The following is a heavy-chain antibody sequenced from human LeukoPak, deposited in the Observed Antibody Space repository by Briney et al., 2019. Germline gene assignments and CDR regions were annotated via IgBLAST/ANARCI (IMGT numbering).Heavy chain of an antibody. CDR3: ARRSMVQHMDV. Sequence: ASVKVSCKASGYTFTNHAINWVRQAPGQGLEYMGWIDTNTGNPTYAQAFTGRIVFSLDTSVSTAYLQIRSLKAEDIAVYFCARRSMVQHMDVWGKGTTVIVSS. D-gene: IGHD3-10*01. J-gene: IGHJ6*03. V-gene: IGHV7-4-1*02. CDR1: GYTFTNHA. CDR2: IDTNTGNP.